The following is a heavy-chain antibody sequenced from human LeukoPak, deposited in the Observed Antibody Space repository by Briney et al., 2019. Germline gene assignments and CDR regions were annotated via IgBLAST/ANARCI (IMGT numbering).Heavy chain of an antibody. D-gene: IGHD3-9*01. Sequence: SETLSLTCTVSGGSISSRPYYWGWVRQPPGKGLEWIGYIYYSGSTNYNPSLKSRVTISVDTSKNQFSLKLSSVTAADTAVYYCARDIRVLRYFDWSPRPDAFDIWGQGTMVTVSS. V-gene: IGHV4-61*01. CDR2: IYYSGST. J-gene: IGHJ3*02. CDR3: ARDIRVLRYFDWSPRPDAFDI. CDR1: GGSISSRPYY.